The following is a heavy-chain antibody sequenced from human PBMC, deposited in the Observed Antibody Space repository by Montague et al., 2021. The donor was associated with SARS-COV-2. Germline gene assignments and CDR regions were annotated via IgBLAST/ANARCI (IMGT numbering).Heavy chain of an antibody. D-gene: IGHD6-19*01. CDR2: IFFSGXV. Sequence: TLSLTCSVSGVSLKGASYHWTWIRQRPGKGLEWIGYIFFSGXVXYXXSVRSRLTMSVDTSKNQFSLNLSSVTAADTALYFCARDAVGGLDVWGQGTTVTVSS. J-gene: IGHJ6*02. V-gene: IGHV4-31*03. CDR3: ARDAVGGLDV. CDR1: GVSLKGASYH.